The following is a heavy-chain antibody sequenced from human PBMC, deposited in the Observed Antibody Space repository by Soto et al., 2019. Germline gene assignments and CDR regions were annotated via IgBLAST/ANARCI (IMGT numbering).Heavy chain of an antibody. V-gene: IGHV4-34*01. Sequence: SETLSLTCAVYGGSFSGYYWTWIRQPPGTGLEWIGEINHSGSTNYNPSLKSRVTISVDTSKNQFSLKLSSVTAADTAVYYCARTLRRGPPFDYWGQGTLVTVSS. D-gene: IGHD3-10*01. CDR1: GGSFSGYY. CDR2: INHSGST. CDR3: ARTLRRGPPFDY. J-gene: IGHJ4*02.